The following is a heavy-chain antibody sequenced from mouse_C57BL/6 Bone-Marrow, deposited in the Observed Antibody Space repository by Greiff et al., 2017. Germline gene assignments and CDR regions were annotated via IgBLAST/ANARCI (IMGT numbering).Heavy chain of an antibody. CDR3: TRVYGGTYAMDY. CDR1: GYTFTSYW. D-gene: IGHD1-2*01. V-gene: IGHV1-5*01. CDR2: IYPGNSDT. Sequence: EVQLQQSGTVLARPGASVKMSCKTSGYTFTSYWMHWVKQRPGQGLEWIGAIYPGNSDTSYNQKFKGKAKLTAVTSASTAYMELSSLTNEDSAVYYCTRVYGGTYAMDYWGQGTSVTVSS. J-gene: IGHJ4*01.